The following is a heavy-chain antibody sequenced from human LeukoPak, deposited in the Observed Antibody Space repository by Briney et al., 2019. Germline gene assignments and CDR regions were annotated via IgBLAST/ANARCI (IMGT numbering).Heavy chain of an antibody. CDR1: GFTFSSYT. Sequence: PGGSLRLSCAASGFTFSSYTMTWVRQAPGKGLEWVVVISYDGSNEYYADSVKGRFTISRDNSKNTLYLQMNSLRAEDTAVYYCAKAYGGYESHYYYYGMDVWGQGTTVTVSS. V-gene: IGHV3-30*18. J-gene: IGHJ6*02. CDR3: AKAYGGYESHYYYYGMDV. D-gene: IGHD5-12*01. CDR2: ISYDGSNE.